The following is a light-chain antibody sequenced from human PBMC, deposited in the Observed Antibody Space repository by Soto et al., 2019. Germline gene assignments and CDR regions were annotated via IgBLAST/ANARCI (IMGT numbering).Light chain of an antibody. J-gene: IGKJ4*01. V-gene: IGKV3-11*01. CDR3: QQRSNWPLALT. CDR1: QSVSSY. Sequence: EIVLTQSPATLSLSPGERATLSCRASQSVSSYLAWYQQKPGQAPRLLIYDASNSATGIPARFSGSGSGTDFTITISSLEPEDFAVYYCQQRSNWPLALTFGGGTKVEIK. CDR2: DAS.